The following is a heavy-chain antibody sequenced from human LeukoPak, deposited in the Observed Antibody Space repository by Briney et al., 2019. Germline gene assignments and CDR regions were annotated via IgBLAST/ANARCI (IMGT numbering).Heavy chain of an antibody. Sequence: SDTLSLTCAVYVGCFRGHYWIWIRHPPGKGAEWSGDSYQSGSTLYSPSPQSPVTISVASSKNQLCLKLSSVTAADTAVYYCARGPSGGAAELDVWGKGNTVTVSS. D-gene: IGHD3-16*01. J-gene: IGHJ6*04. CDR2: SYQSGST. V-gene: IGHV4-34*01. CDR1: VGCFRGHY. CDR3: ARGPSGGAAELDV.